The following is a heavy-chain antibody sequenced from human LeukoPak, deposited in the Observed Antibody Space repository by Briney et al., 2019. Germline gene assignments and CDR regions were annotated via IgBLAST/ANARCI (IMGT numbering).Heavy chain of an antibody. CDR2: IYSGGHT. D-gene: IGHD5-18*01. CDR3: ARSRGFSYGFNFDY. Sequence: SETLSLTCNVSGGSINSGSFYWSWIRQPAGKGLEWIGRIYSGGHTNYNPSLKSRVTVSADTSKNQFSLNPSSVTAADTAVYYCARSRGFSYGFNFDYWGQETLVTVSS. V-gene: IGHV4-61*02. J-gene: IGHJ4*02. CDR1: GGSINSGSFY.